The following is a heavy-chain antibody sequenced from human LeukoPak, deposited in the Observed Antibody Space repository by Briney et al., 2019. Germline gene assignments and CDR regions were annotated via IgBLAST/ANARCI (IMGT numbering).Heavy chain of an antibody. CDR2: ISGSGGST. V-gene: IGHV3-23*01. J-gene: IGHJ4*02. D-gene: IGHD3-22*01. CDR3: ARPLYYYDSSGYYGELGY. CDR1: GFTFSSYA. Sequence: GGSLRHSCAASGFTFSSYAMSWVRQAPGKGLEWVSAISGSGGSTYYADSVKGRFTISRDNSKNTLYLQMNSLRAEDTAVYYCARPLYYYDSSGYYGELGYWGQGTLVTVSS.